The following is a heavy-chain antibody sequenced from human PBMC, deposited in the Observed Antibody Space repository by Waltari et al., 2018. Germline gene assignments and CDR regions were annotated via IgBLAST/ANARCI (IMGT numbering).Heavy chain of an antibody. J-gene: IGHJ6*03. D-gene: IGHD4-17*01. CDR2: ISYDGSNK. Sequence: QVQLVESGGGVVQPGRSLRLSCAASGFTFSSYGMHCVRQAPGKGLEWVAVISYDGSNKYYADSVKGRFTISRDNSKNTLYLQMNSLRAEDTAVYYCANLMDYGADMDVWGKGTTVTVSS. CDR1: GFTFSSYG. V-gene: IGHV3-30*18. CDR3: ANLMDYGADMDV.